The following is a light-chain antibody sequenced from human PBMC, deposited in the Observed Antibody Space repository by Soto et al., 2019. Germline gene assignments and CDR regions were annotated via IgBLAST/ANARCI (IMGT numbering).Light chain of an antibody. CDR2: DAS. CDR3: QQYGSSHLT. Sequence: EIVLTQSPGTLSLSPGERATLSCRASQSVSSSYLAWYQQTPGQAPRLLIYDASNRATGIPDRFSGSGSGTDFTLTISRLEPEDFAVYYCQQYGSSHLTFVGGTKLEIK. J-gene: IGKJ4*01. CDR1: QSVSSSY. V-gene: IGKV3-20*01.